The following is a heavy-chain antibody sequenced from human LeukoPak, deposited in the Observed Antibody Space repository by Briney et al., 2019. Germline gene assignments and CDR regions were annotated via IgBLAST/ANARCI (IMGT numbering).Heavy chain of an antibody. CDR1: GGSINNYY. Sequence: PSDTLSLTCSVSGGSINNYYWTWIRQPPGKGLEWVGYIFEIGNTNYNPSLKSRVTVSLETSKNQFSLRLNSVTAADTAVYYCARGMMPDWFDFWGQGTLVTVSS. J-gene: IGHJ5*01. D-gene: IGHD2-2*01. V-gene: IGHV4-59*07. CDR2: IFEIGNT. CDR3: ARGMMPDWFDF.